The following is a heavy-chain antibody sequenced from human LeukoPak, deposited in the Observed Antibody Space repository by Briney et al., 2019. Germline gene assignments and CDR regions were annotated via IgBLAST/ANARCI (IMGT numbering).Heavy chain of an antibody. Sequence: GGSLRLSCVASGFTFSSYWMNWARQAPGKGLEWVASINHNGNVNYYVDSVKGRFTISRDNAKNSLYLQMSNLRAEDTAVYFCARGGGLDVWGQGATVTVSS. CDR3: ARGGGLDV. CDR2: INHNGNVN. CDR1: GFTFSSYW. V-gene: IGHV3-7*03. J-gene: IGHJ6*02. D-gene: IGHD3-16*01.